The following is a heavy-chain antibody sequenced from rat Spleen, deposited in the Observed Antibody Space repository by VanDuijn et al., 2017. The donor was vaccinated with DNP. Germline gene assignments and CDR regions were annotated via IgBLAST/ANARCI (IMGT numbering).Heavy chain of an antibody. J-gene: IGHJ2*01. D-gene: IGHD4-3*01. V-gene: IGHV5-31*01. CDR2: IRYDGGST. CDR1: GFTFNNYW. Sequence: EVQLVESGGDLVQPGRSLKLSCVASGFTFNNYWMTWIRQVPGKGLEWVASIRYDGGSTYYRDSVKGRFTISRDNAKSSLYLQMDSLRSEDTATYYCARHNSGYFDYWGQGVMVTVSS. CDR3: ARHNSGYFDY.